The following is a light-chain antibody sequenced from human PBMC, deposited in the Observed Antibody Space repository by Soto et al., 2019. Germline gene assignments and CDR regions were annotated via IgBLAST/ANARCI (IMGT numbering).Light chain of an antibody. CDR2: EVS. J-gene: IGLJ2*01. Sequence: QSALTQPASVSGSPGQSITISCTGTTSDVGGYDFVSWYQQHPGKAPKLIIYEVSNRPSGVSNRFSASKSGNTASLTISGLQAEDEADYFCTSYSISNNFDVVFGGGTQLTVL. V-gene: IGLV2-14*01. CDR3: TSYSISNNFDVV. CDR1: TSDVGGYDF.